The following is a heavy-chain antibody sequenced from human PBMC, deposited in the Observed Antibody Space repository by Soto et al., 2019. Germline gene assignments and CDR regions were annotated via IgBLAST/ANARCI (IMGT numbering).Heavy chain of an antibody. V-gene: IGHV4-59*01. D-gene: IGHD2-2*01. CDR2: IYYIGST. J-gene: IGHJ3*02. Sequence: SEILSLTCTVSGGSISSYYWSWIRQPPGKGLEWIGYIYYIGSTNYNPSLKSRVTISVDTSKNQFSLKLTSVTAADTAMYYCARVDQLLRGTDAFDIWGQGTMVTVSS. CDR1: GGSISSYY. CDR3: ARVDQLLRGTDAFDI.